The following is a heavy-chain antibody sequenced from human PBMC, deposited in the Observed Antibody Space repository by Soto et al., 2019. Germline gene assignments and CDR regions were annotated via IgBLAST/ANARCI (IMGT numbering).Heavy chain of an antibody. CDR2: IYPGDSDT. D-gene: IGHD1-26*01. CDR3: ARRSRSGSYYHPWFDA. V-gene: IGHV5-51*01. CDR1: GYSFTSYW. J-gene: IGHJ5*02. Sequence: GESLKISCKGSGYSFTSYWIGWVRQMPGKGLEWMGIIYPGDSDTRYSPSFQGQVTISADKSISTAYLQWSSLKASDTAMYYCARRSRSGSYYHPWFDASGQGTLVTVSS.